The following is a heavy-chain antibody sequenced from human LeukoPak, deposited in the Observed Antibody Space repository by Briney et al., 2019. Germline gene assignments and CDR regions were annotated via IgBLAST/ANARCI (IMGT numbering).Heavy chain of an antibody. J-gene: IGHJ5*02. D-gene: IGHD2-2*01. CDR2: IQNNDNS. Sequence: PSETLSLTCSVSGVSITRNGYYWGWIRQPPGKGLEWLGHIQNNDNSYYNPSLKSRISMSVDMSKNHIFLNVRSVTGADTAVYYCVRLLEYCSVSSCPAWGTWGQGTQVTVSA. V-gene: IGHV4-39*02. CDR1: GVSITRNGYY. CDR3: VRLLEYCSVSSCPAWGT.